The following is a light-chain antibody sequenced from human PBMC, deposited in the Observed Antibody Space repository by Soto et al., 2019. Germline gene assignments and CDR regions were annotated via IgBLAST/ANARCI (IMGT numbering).Light chain of an antibody. V-gene: IGKV3-20*01. CDR1: QSFPTRA. Sequence: ELVLTQSPVTLSLSPGERATLFCRARQSFPTRALAWYQWRPGQPPKLLIRVASSRAAGIPDRFTGTGSGTDFTLTINRLEPEDFAVYYSQHYDESIFAYRFGQGTKLEIK. CDR3: QHYDESIFAYR. CDR2: VAS. J-gene: IGKJ2*03.